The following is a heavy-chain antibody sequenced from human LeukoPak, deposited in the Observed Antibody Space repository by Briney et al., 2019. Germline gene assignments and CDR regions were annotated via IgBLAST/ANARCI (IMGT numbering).Heavy chain of an antibody. D-gene: IGHD3-10*01. Sequence: GGSLRLSCAASGFTFSDAWMTWVRQAPGKGLEWVGRIKKKTDGATTDYAAPVKGRFTISRDDSKNTLYLQMNSLKTEDTAVYYCTTVYYGSGSYSRRGYYYYGMDVWGQGTSVTVSS. CDR3: TTVYYGSGSYSRRGYYYYGMDV. CDR2: IKKKTDGATT. J-gene: IGHJ6*02. CDR1: GFTFSDAW. V-gene: IGHV3-15*01.